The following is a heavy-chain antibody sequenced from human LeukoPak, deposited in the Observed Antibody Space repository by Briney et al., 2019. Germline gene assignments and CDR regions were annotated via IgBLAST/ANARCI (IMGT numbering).Heavy chain of an antibody. D-gene: IGHD4-17*01. CDR1: GFTFSSYW. J-gene: IGHJ4*02. V-gene: IGHV3-30-3*01. Sequence: PGGSLRLSCAASGFTFSSYWMSWVRQAPGKGLEWVAVISYDGSNIFYADSVKGRFTISRDNSKNTLYLQMNSLRAEDTAVYCCARDLGDGDYRFDYWGQGTLVTVSS. CDR3: ARDLGDGDYRFDY. CDR2: ISYDGSNI.